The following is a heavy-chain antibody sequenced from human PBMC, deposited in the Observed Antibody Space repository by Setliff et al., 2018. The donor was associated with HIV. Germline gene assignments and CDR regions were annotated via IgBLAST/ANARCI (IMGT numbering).Heavy chain of an antibody. CDR1: GDSISGYY. V-gene: IGHV4-4*07. CDR3: ARGVRDYFDH. Sequence: PSETLSLTCTSSGDSISGYYWSWIRQPAGKGLEWIGRMHTSGNTNYNPSLKSRVTMSVDTSKNQFSLNLDSVTAADTAVFYCARGVRDYFDHWGQGTLVTVSS. CDR2: MHTSGNT. J-gene: IGHJ4*02. D-gene: IGHD3-10*02.